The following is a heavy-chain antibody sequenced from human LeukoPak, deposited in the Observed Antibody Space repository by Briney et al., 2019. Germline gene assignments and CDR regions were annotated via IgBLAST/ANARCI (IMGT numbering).Heavy chain of an antibody. CDR1: GGSFSGYY. Sequence: SETLSLTCAVYGGSFSGYYWSWIRQPPGKGLEWIGEINHSGSTNYNPSLKSRVTISVDTSENQFSLKLSSVTAADTAVYYCARGPRHFDLWGRGTLVTVSS. V-gene: IGHV4-34*01. CDR3: ARGPRHFDL. CDR2: INHSGST. J-gene: IGHJ2*01.